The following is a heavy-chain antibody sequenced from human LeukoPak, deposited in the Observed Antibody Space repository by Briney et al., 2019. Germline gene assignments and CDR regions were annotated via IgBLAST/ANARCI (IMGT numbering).Heavy chain of an antibody. D-gene: IGHD6-19*01. J-gene: IGHJ6*03. CDR2: ISGSGGST. CDR3: AKQAGTTSCYYYYMDV. Sequence: PGGSLRLSCAASGFTFSSYAMSWVRQAPGKGLEWVSDISGSGGSTYYADSVKGRFTISRDNSKNTLYLQMNSLRAEDTAVYYCAKQAGTTSCYYYYMDVWGKGTTVTVSS. CDR1: GFTFSSYA. V-gene: IGHV3-23*01.